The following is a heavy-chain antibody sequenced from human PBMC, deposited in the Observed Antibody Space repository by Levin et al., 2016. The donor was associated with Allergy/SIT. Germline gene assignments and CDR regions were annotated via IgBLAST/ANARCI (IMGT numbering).Heavy chain of an antibody. Sequence: GESLKISCAASGFTFDDYGMSWVRQIPGKGLEWVSGITWNGGGTAYADSVKGRFTISRDNAKNSLYLQLNSLRAEDTAVYYCAISPNRDAYSVAHWGQGTLVTVSS. V-gene: IGHV3-20*04. J-gene: IGHJ5*02. CDR2: ITWNGGGT. CDR3: AISPNRDAYSVAH. CDR1: GFTFDDYG. D-gene: IGHD5-24*01.